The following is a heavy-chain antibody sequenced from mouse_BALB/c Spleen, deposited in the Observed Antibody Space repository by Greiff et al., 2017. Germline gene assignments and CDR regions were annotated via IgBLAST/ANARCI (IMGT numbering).Heavy chain of an antibody. V-gene: IGHV1-55*01. CDR2: IYPGSGST. Sequence: QVQLQQPGAELVKPGTSVKLSCKASGYTFTSYWINWVKLRPGQGLEWIGEIYPGSGSTNYNEKFKSKATLTVDTSSSTAYMQLSSLASEDSALYSCARRGYNFDYWGQGTTLTVSS. CDR1: GYTFTSYW. J-gene: IGHJ2*01. CDR3: ARRGYNFDY.